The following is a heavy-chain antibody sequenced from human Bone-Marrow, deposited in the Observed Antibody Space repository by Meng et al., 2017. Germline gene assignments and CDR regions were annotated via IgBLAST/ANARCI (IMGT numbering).Heavy chain of an antibody. CDR3: TSSPPWGRPGDWGYYYGMDV. J-gene: IGHJ6*02. Sequence: GESLKISCTASGFTFGAYAMSWFRQAPGKGLEWVGFIRSKAYGGTTEYAASVKGRFTISRDDSKSIAYLQMNSLKTEDTAVYYCTSSPPWGRPGDWGYYYGMDVWGQGTTVTVSS. CDR1: GFTFGAYA. D-gene: IGHD2-21*01. CDR2: IRSKAYGGTT. V-gene: IGHV3-49*03.